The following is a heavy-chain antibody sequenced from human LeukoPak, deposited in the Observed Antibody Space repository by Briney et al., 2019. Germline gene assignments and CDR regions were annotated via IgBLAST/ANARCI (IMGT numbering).Heavy chain of an antibody. CDR3: ARGDTAMAYWYFDL. J-gene: IGHJ2*01. Sequence: PGGTLRPSCAASGFTFSSYWTHWVRQAPGKGLVWVSRINSDGSSTSYADSVKGRFTISRDNAKNTLYLQMNSLRAEDTAVYYCARGDTAMAYWYFDLWGRGTLVTVSS. D-gene: IGHD5-18*01. CDR1: GFTFSSYW. CDR2: INSDGSST. V-gene: IGHV3-74*01.